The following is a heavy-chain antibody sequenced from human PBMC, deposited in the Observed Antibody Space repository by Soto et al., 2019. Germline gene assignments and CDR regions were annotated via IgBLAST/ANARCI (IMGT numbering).Heavy chain of an antibody. CDR3: ARDPREYYFDY. CDR2: ISSSGSTI. CDR1: GFTFSDYY. Sequence: GGSLRLSCAASGFTFSDYYMSWIRQAPGKGLEWVSYISSSGSTIYYADSVKGRFTISRDNAKNSLYLQMSSLRAEDTAVYYCARDPREYYFDYWGQGTLVTVSS. J-gene: IGHJ4*02. V-gene: IGHV3-11*01.